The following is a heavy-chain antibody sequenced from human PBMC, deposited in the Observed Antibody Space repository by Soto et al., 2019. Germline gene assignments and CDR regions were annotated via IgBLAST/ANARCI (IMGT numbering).Heavy chain of an antibody. CDR2: IHYSGTT. Sequence: TLSLTCTVSGVSISSPHHNWSWIRQYPGKGLEWIGFIHYSGTTYYNPSLKSRVTISVDTSKSPFSLKLSSVTAADTAVYYCARAVVLTGYYYFDYWGPGILVNVS. V-gene: IGHV4-30-4*01. CDR1: GVSISSPHHN. CDR3: ARAVVLTGYYYFDY. J-gene: IGHJ4*02. D-gene: IGHD3-9*01.